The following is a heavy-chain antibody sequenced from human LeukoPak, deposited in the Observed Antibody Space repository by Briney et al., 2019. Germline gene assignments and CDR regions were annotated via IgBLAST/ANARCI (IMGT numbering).Heavy chain of an antibody. D-gene: IGHD3-22*01. CDR1: GFTFSDYY. V-gene: IGHV3-11*01. CDR3: ARGPYDSSGYYPGLGY. CDR2: ISSSGSTI. Sequence: PGGSLRLSCAASGFTFSDYYMSWIRQAPGKGLEWVSYISSSGSTIYYADSVKGRFTISRDSAKNSLYLQMNSLRAEDTAVYYCARGPYDSSGYYPGLGYWGQGTLVTVSS. J-gene: IGHJ4*02.